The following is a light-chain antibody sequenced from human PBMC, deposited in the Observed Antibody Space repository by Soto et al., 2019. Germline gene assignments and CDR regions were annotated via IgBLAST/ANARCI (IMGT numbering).Light chain of an antibody. CDR2: EVS. J-gene: IGLJ1*01. CDR3: SSYTSRGTYV. CDR1: SSDVGGYNY. Sequence: QSALTQPASVSGSPGQSITISCTGTSSDVGGYNYVSWYQQHPGKAPKLMIYEVSNRPSGVSNRFSGSKSGNTASLTISGLQAEDEAGYYCSSYTSRGTYVFGTGTKLTVL. V-gene: IGLV2-14*01.